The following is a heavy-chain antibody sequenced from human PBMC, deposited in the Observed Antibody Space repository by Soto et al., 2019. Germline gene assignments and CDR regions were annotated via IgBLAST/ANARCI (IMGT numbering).Heavy chain of an antibody. CDR1: GFTFSSYA. V-gene: IGHV3-23*01. CDR3: AKDSSSWQYYYYYGMDV. J-gene: IGHJ6*02. CDR2: ISGSGGST. D-gene: IGHD6-13*01. Sequence: EVQLLESGGGLVQPGGSLRLSCAASGFTFSSYAMSWVRQAPGKGLEWVSAISGSGGSTYYADSVKGRFTISRDNSKNTLYLQMNSLRAEDTAVYYCAKDSSSWQYYYYYGMDVWGQGPTVTVSS.